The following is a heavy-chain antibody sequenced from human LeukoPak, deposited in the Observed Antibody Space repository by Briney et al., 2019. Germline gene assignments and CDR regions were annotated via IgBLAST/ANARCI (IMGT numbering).Heavy chain of an antibody. CDR1: GYTFTSYA. CDR2: INAGNGNT. V-gene: IGHV1-3*01. CDR3: ARAKSRYYDSPIRRSGYYYYGMDV. D-gene: IGHD3-22*01. Sequence: ASVKVSCKASGYTFTSYAMHWVRQAPGQRLEWMGWINAGNGNTKYSQKFQGRVTITRDTSASTAYMELSSLRSEDTAVYYCARAKSRYYDSPIRRSGYYYYGMDVWGQGTTVTVSS. J-gene: IGHJ6*02.